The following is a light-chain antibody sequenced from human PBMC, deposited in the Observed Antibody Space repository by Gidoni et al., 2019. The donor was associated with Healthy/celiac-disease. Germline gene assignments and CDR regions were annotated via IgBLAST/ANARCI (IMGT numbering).Light chain of an antibody. CDR2: KAS. CDR1: QSISSW. CDR3: QQYNSYPVH. Sequence: DIQMTQSPSTLSASVGDRVTITCRDSQSISSWLAWYQQKPGKAPKLLIYKASSLESGVPSRFSGSVSGTEFTLTISSLQPDDFATYYCQQYNSYPVHFGQGTKLEIK. V-gene: IGKV1-5*03. J-gene: IGKJ2*01.